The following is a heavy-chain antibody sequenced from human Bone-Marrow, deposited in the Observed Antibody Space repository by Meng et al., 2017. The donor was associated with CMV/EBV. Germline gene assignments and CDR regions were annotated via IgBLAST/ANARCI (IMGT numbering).Heavy chain of an antibody. V-gene: IGHV1-69*02. J-gene: IGHJ4*02. CDR3: AKGSGYYYGSGSYLDY. D-gene: IGHD3-10*01. CDR2: IIPILGIA. Sequence: SVKVSCKASGGTFSSYTISWVRQAPGQGLEWMGRIIPILGIANYAQKFQGRVTITADKSTSTAYMELSSLRAEDTAVYYCAKGSGYYYGSGSYLDYWGQGTLVTVSS. CDR1: GGTFSSYT.